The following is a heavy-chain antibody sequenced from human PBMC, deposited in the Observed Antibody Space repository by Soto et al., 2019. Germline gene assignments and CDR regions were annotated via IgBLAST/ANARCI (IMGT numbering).Heavy chain of an antibody. CDR1: GFTFSSYS. CDR3: AREVRYFDWLFGSGMDV. CDR2: ISSSSSYI. Sequence: GGSLRLSCAASGFTFSSYSMNWVRQAPGKGLEWVSSISSSSSYIYYADSVKGRFTISRDNAKNSLYLQMNSLRAEDTAVYYCAREVRYFDWLFGSGMDVWGQGTTVTVSS. J-gene: IGHJ6*02. D-gene: IGHD3-9*01. V-gene: IGHV3-21*01.